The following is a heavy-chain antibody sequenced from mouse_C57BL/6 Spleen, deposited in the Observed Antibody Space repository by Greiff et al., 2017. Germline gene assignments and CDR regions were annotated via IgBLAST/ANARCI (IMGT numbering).Heavy chain of an antibody. CDR2: IHPNSGST. D-gene: IGHD2-1*01. V-gene: IGHV1-64*01. J-gene: IGHJ2*01. CDR3: ARVGGNFGFDY. Sequence: VQLQQPGAELVKPGASVKLSCTASGYTFTSYWMHWVKQRPGQGLEWIGMIHPNSGSTNYNEKFKSKATLTVDKSSSTAYMQLSSLTSEDSAVYYCARVGGNFGFDYWGQGTTLTVSS. CDR1: GYTFTSYW.